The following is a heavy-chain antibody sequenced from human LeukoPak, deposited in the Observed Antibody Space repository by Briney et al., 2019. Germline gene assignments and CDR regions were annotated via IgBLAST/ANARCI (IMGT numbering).Heavy chain of an antibody. CDR1: GGSISSYY. CDR3: AATMVRGATYYYYGMDV. D-gene: IGHD3-10*01. J-gene: IGHJ6*02. Sequence: SETLSLTCTVSGGSISSYYWSWIRQPPGKGLEWIGYIYYSGSTNYNPSLKSRVTISVDTSKNQFSLKLSSVTAADTAVYYCAATMVRGATYYYYGMDVWGQGTTVTVPS. CDR2: IYYSGST. V-gene: IGHV4-59*08.